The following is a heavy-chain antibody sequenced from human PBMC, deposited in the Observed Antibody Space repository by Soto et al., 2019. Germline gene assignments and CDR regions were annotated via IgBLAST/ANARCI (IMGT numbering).Heavy chain of an antibody. CDR3: TTAPRYCSSTSCYMVDY. V-gene: IGHV3-15*01. J-gene: IGHJ4*02. CDR2: IKSKTDGGTT. D-gene: IGHD2-2*02. CDR1: GSTFSNAW. Sequence: PWGSLRLCCAASGSTFSNAWMSWFRQAPGKGLEWVGRIKSKTDGGTTDYAAPVKGRFTISRDDSKNTLYLQMNSLKTEDTAVYYCTTAPRYCSSTSCYMVDYWGQGTLVTVSS.